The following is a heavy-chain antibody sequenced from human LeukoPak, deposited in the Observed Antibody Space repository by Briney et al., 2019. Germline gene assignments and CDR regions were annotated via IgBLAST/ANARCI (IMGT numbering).Heavy chain of an antibody. J-gene: IGHJ5*02. CDR2: IYTSGST. CDR3: ARDYYGSGGPAFDP. CDR1: GGFISSYY. V-gene: IGHV4-4*07. D-gene: IGHD3-10*01. Sequence: SETLSLTCTVSGGFISSYYWSWIRQPAGKGLEWIGRIYTSGSTNYNPSLKSRVTMSVDTSKNQFSLKLSSVTAADTAVYYCARDYYGSGGPAFDPWGQGTLVTVSS.